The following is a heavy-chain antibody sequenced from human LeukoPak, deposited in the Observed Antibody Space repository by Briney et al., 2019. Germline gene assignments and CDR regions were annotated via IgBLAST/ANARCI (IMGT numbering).Heavy chain of an antibody. D-gene: IGHD2-21*02. CDR1: GGSFSGYY. CDR3: ARDPPECGGDCYSSPPY. V-gene: IGHV4-34*01. J-gene: IGHJ4*02. Sequence: KPSETLSLTCAVYGGSFSGYYWSWVRQPPGKGLEGIGEINHSGSTNYNPSLKSGVTISGDTSKNQFALKRSCGTAADTAVYYCARDPPECGGDCYSSPPYWGQGTLVTVSS. CDR2: INHSGST.